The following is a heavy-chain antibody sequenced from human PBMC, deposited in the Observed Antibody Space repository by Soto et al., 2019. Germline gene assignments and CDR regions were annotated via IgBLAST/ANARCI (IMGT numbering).Heavy chain of an antibody. J-gene: IGHJ3*02. CDR1: GFTVSSNY. CDR2: IFTGGST. V-gene: IGHV3-53*04. D-gene: IGHD6-19*01. Sequence: EVQLVESGGGLVQPGGSLRLSCAASGFTVSSNYMSWVRQAPGKGLEWVSVIFTGGSTDYADSVKGRFTISRHSSMNTVYLQMDSLRAEDTAVYYCARDRQSSGWLDAFDIWGQGTMVTVSS. CDR3: ARDRQSSGWLDAFDI.